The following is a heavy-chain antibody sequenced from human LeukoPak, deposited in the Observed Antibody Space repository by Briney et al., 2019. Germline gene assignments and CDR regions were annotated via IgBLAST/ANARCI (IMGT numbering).Heavy chain of an antibody. D-gene: IGHD6-19*01. CDR1: GFTFNSYA. V-gene: IGHV3-30-3*01. J-gene: IGHJ4*02. CDR2: ISSDGSNN. CDR3: ARDRYSSGWYGDFDC. Sequence: PWGSLRLSCAATGFTFNSYAMHWVRQAPGKGLEWVAVISSDGSNNYYADSVKGRFTISRDNSNNTLYLQLNSLRAEDTAVYYCARDRYSSGWYGDFDCWGQGTLVTVSS.